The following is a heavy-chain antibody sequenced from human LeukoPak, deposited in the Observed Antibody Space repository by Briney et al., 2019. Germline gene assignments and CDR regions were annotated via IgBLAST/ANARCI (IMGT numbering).Heavy chain of an antibody. D-gene: IGHD3-10*01. Sequence: GGSLRLSCAASGFTFSSYAMHWVRQAPGKGLEWVAVISYDGDHKYYADSVKGRFTISRDNSKNTLYLQMNSLRAEDTSIYYCARSITMVRGNLDYWGQGTLVTVSS. J-gene: IGHJ4*02. CDR3: ARSITMVRGNLDY. CDR1: GFTFSSYA. V-gene: IGHV3-30-3*01. CDR2: ISYDGDHK.